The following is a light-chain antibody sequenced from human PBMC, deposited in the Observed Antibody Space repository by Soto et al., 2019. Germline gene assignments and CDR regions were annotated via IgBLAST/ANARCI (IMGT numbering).Light chain of an antibody. CDR1: QSIYTW. CDR2: MAS. Sequence: DIEMTQYPSTLSASVGDRVTITCRANQSIYTWLAWYQHKPGKAPKFLIYMASSLENGVPSRSSGSGPGTESTLTISSLQPDDFPTYACQQYVKYPVTFGQGTKWIS. CDR3: QQYVKYPVT. V-gene: IGKV1-5*03. J-gene: IGKJ1*01.